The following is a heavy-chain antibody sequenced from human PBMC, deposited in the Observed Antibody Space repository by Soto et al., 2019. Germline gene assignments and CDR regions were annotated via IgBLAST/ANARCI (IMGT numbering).Heavy chain of an antibody. Sequence: PSETLSLTCTVSGGSISSYYWSWIRQPPGKGLEWIGYIYYSGSTNYNPSLKSRVTISVDTSKNQFSLKLSSVTAADTAVYYCARSFRVDADYDILTGYPPPTGYYYMDGSGKGTTVTVAS. V-gene: IGHV4-59*01. D-gene: IGHD3-9*01. CDR2: IYYSGST. J-gene: IGHJ6*03. CDR3: ARSFRVDADYDILTGYPPPTGYYYMDG. CDR1: GGSISSYY.